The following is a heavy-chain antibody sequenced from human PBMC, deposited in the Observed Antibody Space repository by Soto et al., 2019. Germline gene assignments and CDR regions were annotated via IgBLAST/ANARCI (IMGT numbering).Heavy chain of an antibody. D-gene: IGHD3-3*01. CDR2: ISYDGSNK. CDR3: ARVSESFWSGYYSIFDY. V-gene: IGHV3-30*19. J-gene: IGHJ4*02. Sequence: PVGSLRLSCAASGFTFSSYGMHWVRQAPGRGLEWVAVISYDGSNKYYADSVKGRFTISRDNSKNTLYLQMNSLRAEDTAVYYCARVSESFWSGYYSIFDYWGQGTLVTVSS. CDR1: GFTFSSYG.